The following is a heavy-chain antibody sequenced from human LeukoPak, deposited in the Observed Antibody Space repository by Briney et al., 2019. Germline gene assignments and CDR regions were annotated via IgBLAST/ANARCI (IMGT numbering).Heavy chain of an antibody. CDR3: ARGLLDIVVVPAAFRNYYYGMDV. V-gene: IGHV1-2*06. CDR2: INPNSGGT. CDR1: GYTFTGYY. J-gene: IGHJ6*02. Sequence: ASVKVSCKASGYTFTGYYMHWVRQAPGQGLEWMGRINPNSGGTNYAQKFQGRVTMTRDTSISTAYMDLSRLRSDDTAVYYCARGLLDIVVVPAAFRNYYYGMDVWGQGTTVTVSS. D-gene: IGHD2-2*03.